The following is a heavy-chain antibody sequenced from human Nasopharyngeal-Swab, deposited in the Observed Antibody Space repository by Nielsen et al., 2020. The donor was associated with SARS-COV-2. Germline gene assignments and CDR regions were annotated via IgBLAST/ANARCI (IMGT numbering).Heavy chain of an antibody. Sequence: SVKVSCKASGGTFSSYAISWVRQAPGQGLEWMGGIIPIFGTANYAQKFQGRVTITADESTSTAYMELSSLRSEDTAVYYCARDLRVIVGANDAFDIWGQGTMVTVSS. CDR2: IIPIFGTA. D-gene: IGHD1-26*01. V-gene: IGHV1-69*13. CDR3: ARDLRVIVGANDAFDI. J-gene: IGHJ3*02. CDR1: GGTFSSYA.